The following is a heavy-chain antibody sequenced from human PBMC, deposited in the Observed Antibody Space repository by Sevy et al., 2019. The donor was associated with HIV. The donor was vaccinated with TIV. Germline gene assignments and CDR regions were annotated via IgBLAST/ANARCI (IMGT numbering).Heavy chain of an antibody. CDR2: ISSAGSNK. J-gene: IGHJ4*02. V-gene: IGHV3-30-3*01. Sequence: EGSLRLSCAASGLTFSSHAMHWVRQAPGKELEWVAVISSAGSNKYYADSVKGRFTISRDNPKNTLYLQMNSLRPEDTAVYYCTRDAGYSIASSPSDYWGQGTLVTVSS. D-gene: IGHD3-3*02. CDR3: TRDAGYSIASSPSDY. CDR1: GLTFSSHA.